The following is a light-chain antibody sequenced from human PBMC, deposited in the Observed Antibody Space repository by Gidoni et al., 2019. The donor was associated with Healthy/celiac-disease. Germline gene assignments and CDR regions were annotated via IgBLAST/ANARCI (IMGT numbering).Light chain of an antibody. CDR2: KAY. Sequence: DLQMTQSPSTLAASGGNRVTITCRASQSISSWLAWYQQKPGKAPKLLIYKAYSLESGVPSRFSGRGSVTEFTLTISSLQPDDFATYYCQHRETFGQGTKVEIK. V-gene: IGKV1-5*03. J-gene: IGKJ1*01. CDR1: QSISSW. CDR3: QHRET.